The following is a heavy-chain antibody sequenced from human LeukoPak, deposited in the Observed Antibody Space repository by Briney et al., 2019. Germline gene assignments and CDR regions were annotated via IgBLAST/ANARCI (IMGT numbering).Heavy chain of an antibody. CDR1: GYIFSNYR. V-gene: IGHV1-18*01. CDR2: ISDHNGNP. D-gene: IGHD3-3*02. CDR3: ARDSLLGAPYTDY. Sequence: ASVKVSCKASGYIFSNYRISWARQAPGQGLEWMGWISDHNGNPNYAQKFEGRVTMTTDASTSTAYMELTSLTSDDTAVYYCARDSLLGAPYTDYWGQGTLVTVSS. J-gene: IGHJ4*02.